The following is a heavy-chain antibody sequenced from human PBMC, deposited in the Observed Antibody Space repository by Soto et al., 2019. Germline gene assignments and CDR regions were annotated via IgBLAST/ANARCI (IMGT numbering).Heavy chain of an antibody. J-gene: IGHJ4*02. Sequence: SETLSLTCTVSGGSISSGDYYWSWIRQPPGKGLEWIGYIYYSGSTYYNPSLKSRVTISVDTSKNQFSLKLSSVTAADTAVYYCARVRSGSPSIGEYFDYWGQGTLVTVSS. CDR3: ARVRSGSPSIGEYFDY. D-gene: IGHD1-26*01. CDR1: GGSISSGDYY. CDR2: IYYSGST. V-gene: IGHV4-30-4*01.